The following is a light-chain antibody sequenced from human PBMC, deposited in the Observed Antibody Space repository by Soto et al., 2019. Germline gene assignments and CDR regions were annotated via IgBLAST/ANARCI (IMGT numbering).Light chain of an antibody. CDR3: RHSKSYSAA. J-gene: IGKJ1*01. Sequence: DIQMTQSPSTLSGSVGDRVTITCRASQTISSWLALYQQKPGQAPKLLIYKASTLKSGVPSRFSGSGSGTDFTLTISSLQPDEFATYDCRHSKSYSAAFGQGTKVDLK. CDR1: QTISSW. CDR2: KAS. V-gene: IGKV1-5*03.